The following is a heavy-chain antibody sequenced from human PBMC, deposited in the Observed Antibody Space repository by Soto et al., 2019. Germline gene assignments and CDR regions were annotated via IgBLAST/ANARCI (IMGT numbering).Heavy chain of an antibody. CDR3: AKENGYSSSWCEFDY. D-gene: IGHD6-13*01. V-gene: IGHV3-23*01. CDR1: GFTFSSYA. CDR2: ISGSGGST. Sequence: EVQLLESGGGLVQPGGSLRLSCAASGFTFSSYAMSWVRQAPGKGLEWVSAISGSGGSTYYADSVKGRFTISRDNSKNTLYLQMKSLRAEDKAVYYCAKENGYSSSWCEFDYWGQGTLVTVSS. J-gene: IGHJ4*02.